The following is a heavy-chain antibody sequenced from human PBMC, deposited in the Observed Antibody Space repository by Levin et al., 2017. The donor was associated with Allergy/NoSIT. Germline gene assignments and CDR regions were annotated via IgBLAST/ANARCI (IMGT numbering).Heavy chain of an antibody. CDR3: VRGGCSSTSCLDY. CDR2: IHSDTTIT. CDR1: GFTFSPYY. V-gene: IGHV3-74*01. Sequence: GGSLRLSCAASGFTFSPYYMHWVRQAPGKGLAWVSNIHSDTTITNYADSVKGRFTISRDNAKNTLYLQMNSLRAEDTAVYYCVRGGCSSTSCLDYWGQGTLVTVSS. J-gene: IGHJ4*02. D-gene: IGHD2-2*01.